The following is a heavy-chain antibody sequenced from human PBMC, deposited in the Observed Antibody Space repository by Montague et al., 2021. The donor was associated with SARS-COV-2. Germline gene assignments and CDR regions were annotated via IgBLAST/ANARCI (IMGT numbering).Heavy chain of an antibody. D-gene: IGHD2-8*01. J-gene: IGHJ4*02. CDR3: ATNKYCTLHDCLHGRHYFDH. CDR1: GFDFFNFA. Sequence: SLRLSCGASGFDFFNFAMAWVRQAPGRGLEWISDISSSGATILYADSLKGRFTISRDNIQKSLYLQMNSLRAEDTAVYYCATNKYCTLHDCLHGRHYFDHWGQGTLVTVSS. V-gene: IGHV3-48*03. CDR2: ISSSGATI.